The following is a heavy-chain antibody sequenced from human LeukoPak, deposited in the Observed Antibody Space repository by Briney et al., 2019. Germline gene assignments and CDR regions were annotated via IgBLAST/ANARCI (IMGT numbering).Heavy chain of an antibody. CDR1: GFTFSRYS. D-gene: IGHD3-22*01. V-gene: IGHV3-21*01. CDR3: ARDYFDSSDYPQTYYYYYMDV. Sequence: GWSLRLSCAASGFTFSRYSMNWLRQAPRKVLDWVASISSTSTFIYSADSPKGRFTISRDTAKKSLFLQMNSLRAEDTAIYYCARDYFDSSDYPQTYYYYYMDVWGKGTTVTVSS. J-gene: IGHJ6*03. CDR2: ISSTSTFI.